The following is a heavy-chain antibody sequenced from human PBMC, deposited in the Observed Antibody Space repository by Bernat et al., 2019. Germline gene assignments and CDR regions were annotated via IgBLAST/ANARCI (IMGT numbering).Heavy chain of an antibody. CDR1: GFTFSSYG. J-gene: IGHJ2*01. V-gene: IGHV3-30*19. CDR3: ARDHYSTVTVNWYFAL. CDR2: IWYDGSNK. Sequence: QVQLVESGGGVVQPGRSLRLSCAASGFTFSSYGMHWVRQAPGKGLEWVAVIWYDGSNKYYADSVKGRFTISRDNSKNTLYLQMNSLRGEDTAVSYCARDHYSTVTVNWYFALWGRGTLVTVSS. D-gene: IGHD4-17*01.